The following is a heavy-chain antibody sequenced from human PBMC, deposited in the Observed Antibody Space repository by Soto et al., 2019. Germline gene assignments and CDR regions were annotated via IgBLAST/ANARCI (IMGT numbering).Heavy chain of an antibody. V-gene: IGHV6-1*01. CDR2: TYYRSKWFN. Sequence: QVQLQQSGPGLVEPSQTLSLTCAISGDSVSSKNAAWNWIRQSPSRGLEWLGRTYYRSKWFNGYAVSLKGRITINPDTSKNQFSRQLNSLTPEDTAVYYCARSGPAGYIDYWGQGTLVTVSS. D-gene: IGHD3-16*02. J-gene: IGHJ4*02. CDR1: GDSVSSKNAA. CDR3: ARSGPAGYIDY.